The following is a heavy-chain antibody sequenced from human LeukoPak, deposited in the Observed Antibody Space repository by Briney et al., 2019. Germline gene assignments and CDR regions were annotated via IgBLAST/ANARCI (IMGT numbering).Heavy chain of an antibody. CDR2: ISGSGGST. V-gene: IGHV3-23*01. J-gene: IGHJ3*02. Sequence: GRSLRLSCAASGFTFSSYAMSWVRQAPGKGLEWVSAISGSGGSTYYADSVKGRFTISRDNSKNTLYLQMNSLRAEDTAVYYCAKDIESGGKYYDQDAFDIWGQGTMVTVSS. CDR3: AKDIESGGKYYDQDAFDI. CDR1: GFTFSSYA. D-gene: IGHD3-22*01.